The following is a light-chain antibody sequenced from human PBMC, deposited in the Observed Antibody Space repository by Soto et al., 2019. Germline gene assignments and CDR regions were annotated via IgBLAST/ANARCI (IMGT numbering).Light chain of an antibody. CDR2: DVS. Sequence: QSALTQPASVSGSPGQSITIACTGTSSDVGGYNYVSWYQQYPGKAPRLVISDVSNRPSGVSNRFSGSKSGNSASLTISELQAEDEADYYCSSYTSSSTYVFGTGTKVTVL. CDR3: SSYTSSSTYV. CDR1: SSDVGGYNY. J-gene: IGLJ1*01. V-gene: IGLV2-14*01.